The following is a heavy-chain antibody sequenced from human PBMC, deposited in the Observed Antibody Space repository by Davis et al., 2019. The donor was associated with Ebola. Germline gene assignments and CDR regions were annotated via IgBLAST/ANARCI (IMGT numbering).Heavy chain of an antibody. CDR1: GFTFSSSW. D-gene: IGHD5-18*01. Sequence: PGGSLRLSCAASGFTFSSSWMHWVRQAPGKGLVWVSLINNDGSITTYADSVKGRFTISRDNAKNTLYLQMNTLRAEDTAVYYCARAAYSFGYDPWGQGILVTVSS. V-gene: IGHV3-74*01. CDR3: ARAAYSFGYDP. CDR2: INNDGSIT. J-gene: IGHJ5*02.